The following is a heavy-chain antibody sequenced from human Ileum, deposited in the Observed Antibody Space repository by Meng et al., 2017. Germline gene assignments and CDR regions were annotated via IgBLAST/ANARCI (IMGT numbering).Heavy chain of an antibody. D-gene: IGHD6-19*01. CDR1: GFILSNYW. V-gene: IGHV3-23*01. Sequence: EVAALWFGGDLFQPGSSLGLSCAASGFILSNYWMNWVRQAPGKGLVWVSVISGGSARTDYADSVKGRFTISRDDSRNTLYLQMNSLRAEDTAIYYCAKDYSSGWYDYWGQGTLVTVSS. J-gene: IGHJ4*02. CDR3: AKDYSSGWYDY. CDR2: ISGGSART.